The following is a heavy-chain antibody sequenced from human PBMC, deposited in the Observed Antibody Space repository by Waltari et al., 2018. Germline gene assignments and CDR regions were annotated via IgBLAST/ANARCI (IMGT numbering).Heavy chain of an antibody. D-gene: IGHD2-15*01. CDR3: ARDRGRGLYLDA. Sequence: QVQLQESGPGLVKPSGTLSVTCAVSGDSISGSYWWSWVRQPPGKGLEWIGQIHGSGRSNYNPSLESGVTVSIDTSNSHFSLKVTYATAADTAVYYCARDRGRGLYLDAWGQGTLVTVSP. CDR1: GDSISGSYW. J-gene: IGHJ4*02. V-gene: IGHV4-4*02. CDR2: IHGSGRS.